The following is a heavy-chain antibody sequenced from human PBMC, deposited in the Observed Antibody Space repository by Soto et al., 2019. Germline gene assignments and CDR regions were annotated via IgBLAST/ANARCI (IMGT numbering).Heavy chain of an antibody. D-gene: IGHD6-25*01. V-gene: IGHV1-3*01. CDR2: INAGNGNT. Sequence: EASVKVSCKASGYTFTSNYMHWVRQAPGQRLESMGWINAGNGNTKYSQKFQGRVTSTRDTSASTAYMELGSLRSEDTAVYYCARDQRIAFDYWGQGTLVTVSS. J-gene: IGHJ4*02. CDR1: GYTFTSNY. CDR3: ARDQRIAFDY.